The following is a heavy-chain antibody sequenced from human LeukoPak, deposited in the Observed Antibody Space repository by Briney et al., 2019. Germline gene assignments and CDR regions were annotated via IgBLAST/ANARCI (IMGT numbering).Heavy chain of an antibody. J-gene: IGHJ5*02. CDR2: IVVGSGNT. CDR1: GFTFTSSA. CDR3: AADDAGHTPLGEPTGKFDP. V-gene: IGHV1-58*02. D-gene: IGHD1-14*01. Sequence: SVKVSCKASGFTFTSSAMQWARQARGQRLEWIGWIVVGSGNTNYAQKFQERVTITRDMSTSTAYMELSSLRSEDTAVYYCAADDAGHTPLGEPTGKFDPWGQGTLVTVSS.